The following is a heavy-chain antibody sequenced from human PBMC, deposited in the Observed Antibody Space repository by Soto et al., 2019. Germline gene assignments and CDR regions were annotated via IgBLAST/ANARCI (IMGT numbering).Heavy chain of an antibody. J-gene: IGHJ5*02. V-gene: IGHV3-9*01. CDR2: ITWNGGTI. CDR1: GFAFDDYV. CDR3: AKGGSAALIAPSGRDNWFDP. D-gene: IGHD6-13*01. Sequence: PGGSLRLSCAASGFAFDDYVMHWVRQPPGRGLEWVSGITWNGGTIRYVDFVKGRFTISRDNAENSLYLQMNSLRPEDTAVYYCAKGGSAALIAPSGRDNWFDPWGQGT.